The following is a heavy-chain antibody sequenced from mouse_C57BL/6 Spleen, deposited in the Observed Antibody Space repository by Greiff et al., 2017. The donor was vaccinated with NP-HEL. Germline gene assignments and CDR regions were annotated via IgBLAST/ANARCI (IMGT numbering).Heavy chain of an antibody. CDR2: INPGSGGT. Sequence: QVQLQQSGAELVRPGTSVKVSCKASGYAFTNYLIEWVKQRPGQGLEWIGVINPGSGGTNYNEKFKGKATLTADKSSSTAYMQLSSLTSEDSAVYFCARGTTVVADYFDYWGQRTTLTVSS. CDR3: ARGTTVVADYFDY. D-gene: IGHD1-1*01. J-gene: IGHJ2*01. V-gene: IGHV1-54*01. CDR1: GYAFTNYL.